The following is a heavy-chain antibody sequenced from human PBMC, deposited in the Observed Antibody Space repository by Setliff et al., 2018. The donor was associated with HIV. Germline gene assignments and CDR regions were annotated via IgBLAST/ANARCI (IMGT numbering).Heavy chain of an antibody. CDR1: GFYFTNAW. V-gene: IGHV3-15*05. Sequence: PGGSLRLSCAASGFYFTNAWMTWVRQTPGKGLEWVGRSKSKIDGETRNYASSVKGRFTISRNDSTDTLYLQMNSLEIEDTGVYYCTTGVLPQLYDVVGGYCWGQGTLVTVSS. D-gene: IGHD3-10*02. CDR2: SKSKIDGETR. J-gene: IGHJ4*02. CDR3: TTGVLPQLYDVVGGYC.